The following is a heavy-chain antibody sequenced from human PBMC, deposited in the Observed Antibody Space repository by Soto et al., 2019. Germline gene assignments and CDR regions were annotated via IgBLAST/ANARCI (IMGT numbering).Heavy chain of an antibody. CDR1: GGTFSSYA. J-gene: IGHJ6*02. D-gene: IGHD2-2*01. CDR3: ARHVPAAGYYSGMDV. CDR2: IIPIFGTA. V-gene: IGHV1-69*12. Sequence: QVQLVQSGAEVKKPGSSVKVSCKASGGTFSSYAISWVRQAPGQGLEWMGGIIPIFGTANYAQKFQGRVTITAAESTRTAYMALSSLRSEDTAVYYCARHVPAAGYYSGMDVWGQGTTVTVSS.